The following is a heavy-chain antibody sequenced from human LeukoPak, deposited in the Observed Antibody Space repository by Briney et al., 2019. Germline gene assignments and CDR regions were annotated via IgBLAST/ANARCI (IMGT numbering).Heavy chain of an antibody. V-gene: IGHV3-7*01. CDR1: GFTFSSYW. Sequence: GGSLRLSCVASGFTFSSYWMSWVRQAPGKGLEWVANIKQDGGEKNYVDSVKGRFTISRDNAKNSLFLQMNSLRAEDTAVYYCARHYFDYWGQGTMVTVSS. CDR2: IKQDGGEK. CDR3: ARHYFDY. J-gene: IGHJ4*02.